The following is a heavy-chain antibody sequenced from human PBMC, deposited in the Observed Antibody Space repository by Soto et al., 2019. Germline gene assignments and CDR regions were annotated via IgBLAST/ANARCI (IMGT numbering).Heavy chain of an antibody. D-gene: IGHD4-17*01. Sequence: ASVKVSCKASGYTFTGYYMHWVRQAPGQGLEWMGWINPNSGGTNYAQKFQGWVTMTRDTSISTAYMELSRLRSDDTAVYYCARDSEPLLPPTVTTSLDYWGQGTLVTVS. CDR2: INPNSGGT. J-gene: IGHJ4*02. CDR1: GYTFTGYY. CDR3: ARDSEPLLPPTVTTSLDY. V-gene: IGHV1-2*04.